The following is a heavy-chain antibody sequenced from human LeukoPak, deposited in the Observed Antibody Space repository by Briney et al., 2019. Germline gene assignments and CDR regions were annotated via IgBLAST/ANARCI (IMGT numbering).Heavy chain of an antibody. CDR3: ARSNYYDSSGSDY. J-gene: IGHJ4*02. Sequence: ASVKVSCKASGYTFTGYYMHWVRQAPGQGLEWMGWINPNSGGTNYAQKFQGRVTVTRDTSISTAYMELSRLRSDDTAVYYCARSNYYDSSGSDYWGQGTLVTVSS. V-gene: IGHV1-2*02. D-gene: IGHD3-22*01. CDR1: GYTFTGYY. CDR2: INPNSGGT.